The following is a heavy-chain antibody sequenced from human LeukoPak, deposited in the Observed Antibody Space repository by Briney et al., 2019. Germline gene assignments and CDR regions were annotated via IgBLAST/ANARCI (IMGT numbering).Heavy chain of an antibody. Sequence: LSGGSLRLSCAASGFTFSSYGMHWVRQAPGKGREWVAVIWYDGSNKYYADSVKGRFTISRDNSKNTLYLQMNSLRAEDTAVYYCARDGGYDYPGYVGPDYWGQGTLVTVSS. CDR3: ARDGGYDYPGYVGPDY. CDR1: GFTFSSYG. D-gene: IGHD5-12*01. CDR2: IWYDGSNK. J-gene: IGHJ4*02. V-gene: IGHV3-33*01.